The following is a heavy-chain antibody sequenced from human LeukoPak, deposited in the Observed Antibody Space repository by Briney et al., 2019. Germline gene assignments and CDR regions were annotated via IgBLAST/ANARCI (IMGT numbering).Heavy chain of an antibody. Sequence: SETLSLTCTVSGYSISSGYYWGWIRQPPGKGLEWIGSIYHSGSTYYNPSLKSRATISVDTSKNQLSLKLSSVTATDTAVYYCARRTTYFGWRPSESPSCFDYWGQGTLVTVSS. CDR1: GYSISSGYY. CDR2: IYHSGST. CDR3: ARRTTYFGWRPSESPSCFDY. J-gene: IGHJ4*02. V-gene: IGHV4-38-2*02. D-gene: IGHD3-9*01.